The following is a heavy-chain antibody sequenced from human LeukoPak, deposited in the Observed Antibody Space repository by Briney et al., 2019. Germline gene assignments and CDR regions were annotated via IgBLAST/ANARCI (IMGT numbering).Heavy chain of an antibody. J-gene: IGHJ4*02. Sequence: PGGTLRLSCAASGFTFSSYGMHWVRQAPGKGLEWVAFIRYDGSNKYYADSVKGRFTISRDNSKNTLYLQMNSLRAEDTAVYYCAKDYRIAVAPPGDYWGQGTLVTVSS. CDR3: AKDYRIAVAPPGDY. CDR1: GFTFSSYG. V-gene: IGHV3-30*02. CDR2: IRYDGSNK. D-gene: IGHD6-19*01.